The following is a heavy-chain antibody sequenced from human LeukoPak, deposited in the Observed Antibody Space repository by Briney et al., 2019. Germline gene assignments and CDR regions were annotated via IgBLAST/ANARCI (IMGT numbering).Heavy chain of an antibody. CDR1: GFTFSSYE. Sequence: PGGSLRLSCAASGFTFSSYEMNWVRQAPGKGLEWVSYISSSGSTIYYADSVKGRFTISRDNAKNSLYLQMNSLRAEDTAVYYCARDWYGGYADYFDYWGQGTLVTVSS. CDR3: ARDWYGGYADYFDY. J-gene: IGHJ4*02. CDR2: ISSSGSTI. D-gene: IGHD5-12*01. V-gene: IGHV3-48*03.